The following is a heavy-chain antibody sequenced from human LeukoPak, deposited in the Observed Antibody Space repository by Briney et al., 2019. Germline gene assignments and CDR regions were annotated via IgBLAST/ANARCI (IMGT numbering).Heavy chain of an antibody. D-gene: IGHD2-15*01. V-gene: IGHV1-2*02. J-gene: IGHJ6*03. CDR1: GYTFTGYY. CDR2: INPNSGDT. CDR3: ARDSKYRATHSFHYYYMDV. Sequence: ASVKVSCKASGYTFTGYYMHWVRQAPGQGLELMGWINPNSGDTSYAQKFQGRVTMTRDTSISTAYMELNRLRSDDTAVYYGARDSKYRATHSFHYYYMDVWGKGTTVTVSS.